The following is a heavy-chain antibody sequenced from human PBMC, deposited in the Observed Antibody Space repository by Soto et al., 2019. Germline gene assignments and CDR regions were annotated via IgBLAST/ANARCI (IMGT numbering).Heavy chain of an antibody. CDR1: SASLSSSTYY. CDR3: ASSSPFHH. Sequence: ASETLSLTCSVSSASLSSSTYYWSWIRQPPGRGPEWIGSIYYSGNTYYKPSLKSRVSISIDTSRNQFSLKLTSVTAADTGVYYCASSSPFHHWGPGILVTV. D-gene: IGHD6-6*01. J-gene: IGHJ4*02. V-gene: IGHV4-39*01. CDR2: IYYSGNT.